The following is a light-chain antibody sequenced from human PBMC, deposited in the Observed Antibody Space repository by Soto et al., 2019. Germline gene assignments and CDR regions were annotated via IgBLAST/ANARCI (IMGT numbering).Light chain of an antibody. CDR1: SSNIGAGYD. CDR2: GNS. Sequence: QPVLTQPPSVSGAPGQRVTISCTGSSSNIGAGYDVHWYQQLPGTAPKLLIYGNSNRPSGVPDRFSGSKSGTSASLAITGLQAEDEADYYCSSFRSGSTLFGTGTKVTVL. V-gene: IGLV1-40*01. J-gene: IGLJ1*01. CDR3: SSFRSGSTL.